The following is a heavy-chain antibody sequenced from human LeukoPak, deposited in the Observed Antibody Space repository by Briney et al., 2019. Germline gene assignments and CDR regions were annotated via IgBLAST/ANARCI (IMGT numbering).Heavy chain of an antibody. J-gene: IGHJ4*02. V-gene: IGHV4-34*01. CDR2: INHSGST. CDR1: GVSFSGYY. Sequence: SETLSLTCTVYGVSFSGYYWSWIRQPPGKGLEWIGEINHSGSTNYNPSLKSRVTISVDTSKNQLSLKLSSVTAADTAVYYCASLGTYCSGGSCYSFDYWGQGTLVTVSS. CDR3: ASLGTYCSGGSCYSFDY. D-gene: IGHD2-15*01.